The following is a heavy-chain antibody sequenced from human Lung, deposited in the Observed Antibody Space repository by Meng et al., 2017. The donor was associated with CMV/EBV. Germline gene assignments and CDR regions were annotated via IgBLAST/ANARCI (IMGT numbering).Heavy chain of an antibody. D-gene: IGHD2-2*01. CDR3: GRMPPGAIDNGFDF. CDR2: INTDGSLT. J-gene: IGHJ3*01. Sequence: GESXKISCAASGFTFSGYWMHWVRQAPGKGLVWVSRINTDGSLTNHADSVKGRFTISRDNVRNTLYLQMNSLRVEDTAVYYCGRMPPGAIDNGFDFWCQGTMVTVSS. V-gene: IGHV3-74*01. CDR1: GFTFSGYW.